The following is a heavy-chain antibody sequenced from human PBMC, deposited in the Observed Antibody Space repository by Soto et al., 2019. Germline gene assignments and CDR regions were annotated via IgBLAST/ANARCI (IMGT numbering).Heavy chain of an antibody. CDR3: ARAYYYDSSAAFDY. J-gene: IGHJ4*02. CDR2: IWYDGSNK. Sequence: GGSLRLSCAASGFTFSSYGMHWVRQAPGKGLEWVAVIWYDGSNKYYADSVKGRFTISRDNSKNTLYLQMNSLRAEDTAVYYCARAYYYDSSAAFDYWGQGTLVTVSS. D-gene: IGHD3-22*01. V-gene: IGHV3-33*01. CDR1: GFTFSSYG.